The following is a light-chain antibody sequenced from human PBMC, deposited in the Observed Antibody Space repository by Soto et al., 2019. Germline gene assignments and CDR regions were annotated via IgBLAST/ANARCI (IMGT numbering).Light chain of an antibody. CDR2: GAS. V-gene: IGKV3-20*01. Sequence: EIVLTQSPGTLSLSPGEGATLSCRASESVASSYLAWYQQIPGQAPRLLIYGASSRATGIPDRFSGSGSGKDFTLTITRLKPEDFALYYCQQYGRSPWTSGQGTKVDIK. CDR1: ESVASSY. J-gene: IGKJ1*01. CDR3: QQYGRSPWT.